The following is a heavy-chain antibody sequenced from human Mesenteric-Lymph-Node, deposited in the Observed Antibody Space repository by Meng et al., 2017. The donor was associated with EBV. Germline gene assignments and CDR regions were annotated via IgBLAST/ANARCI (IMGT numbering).Heavy chain of an antibody. CDR2: IYSDGHT. CDR1: GLTVSSNY. Sequence: DVQLVESGGAWIQPGGSLRLSCAASGLTVSSNYMSCVRQAPGKGLEWVSLIYSDGHTFYTDSVQGRFTISRDTSKNTLYLQMNSLRAEDTAVYYCARDTATFQGWFDPWGQGTLVTVSS. V-gene: IGHV3-53*01. D-gene: IGHD4-11*01. CDR3: ARDTATFQGWFDP. J-gene: IGHJ5*02.